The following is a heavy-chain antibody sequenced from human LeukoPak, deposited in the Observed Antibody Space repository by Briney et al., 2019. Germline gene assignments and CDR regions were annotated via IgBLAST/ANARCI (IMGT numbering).Heavy chain of an antibody. J-gene: IGHJ4*02. Sequence: GGSLRLSCAAPGFTFTSYGMHWVRQAPGKGLEWVAVMWYDGTTKYYADSVKGRFTISRDNSKNMLYLQMSSLRAEDTAVYYCAKDGAASTYFDYWGQGTLVTVSS. CDR2: MWYDGTTK. V-gene: IGHV3-33*06. D-gene: IGHD4/OR15-4a*01. CDR3: AKDGAASTYFDY. CDR1: GFTFTSYG.